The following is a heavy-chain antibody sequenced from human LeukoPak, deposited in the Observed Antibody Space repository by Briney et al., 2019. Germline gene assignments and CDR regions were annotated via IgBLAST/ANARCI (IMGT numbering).Heavy chain of an antibody. J-gene: IGHJ4*02. V-gene: IGHV3-53*01. Sequence: GGSLRLSCAASGFTVSSNYMSWARQAPGKGLEWVSVIYSGGSTYYADSVKGRFTISRDNSKNTLYLQMNSLRAEDTAVYYCAKEGVWFGEFYYFDYWGQGTLVTVSS. D-gene: IGHD3-10*01. CDR1: GFTVSSNY. CDR3: AKEGVWFGEFYYFDY. CDR2: IYSGGST.